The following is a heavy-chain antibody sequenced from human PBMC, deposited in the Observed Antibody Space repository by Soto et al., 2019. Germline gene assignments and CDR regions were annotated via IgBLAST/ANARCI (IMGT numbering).Heavy chain of an antibody. D-gene: IGHD3-22*01. Sequence: PGGSLRLSCAASGFTFSSYGMHWVRQAPGKGLEWVAVIWYDGSNKYYADSVKGRFTISRDNSENTLYLQMNSLRAEDTAVYYCARDSDYYDSSENAFDIWGQGTMVTVSS. CDR2: IWYDGSNK. CDR3: ARDSDYYDSSENAFDI. CDR1: GFTFSSYG. J-gene: IGHJ3*02. V-gene: IGHV3-33*01.